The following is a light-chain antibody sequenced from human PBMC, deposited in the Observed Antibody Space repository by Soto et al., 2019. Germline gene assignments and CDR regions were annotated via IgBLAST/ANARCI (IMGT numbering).Light chain of an antibody. CDR3: SSYTSSSTVV. CDR2: DVS. Sequence: QSVLTQPASVSGSPGQSITISCTGTSSDVGGYNYVSWYQQQPGKAPKLMIYDVSNRPSGVSDRFSGSKSGNTASLTISGLQAEDEADYHCSSYTSSSTVVFGGGTKLTVL. J-gene: IGLJ2*01. V-gene: IGLV2-14*01. CDR1: SSDVGGYNY.